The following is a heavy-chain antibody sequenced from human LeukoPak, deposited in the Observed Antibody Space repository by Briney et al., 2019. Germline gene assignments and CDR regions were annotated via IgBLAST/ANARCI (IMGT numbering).Heavy chain of an antibody. CDR3: AKECGRHYDDRAFDI. CDR2: ISATGGST. CDR1: GFTFSSYP. V-gene: IGHV3-23*01. J-gene: IGHJ3*02. Sequence: PGGSLRLSCAASGFTFSSYPMNWVRQSPERGLEWVSAISATGGSTSYADSLKGRFTISRDNSKNTLYLQMSSLTAEDTAVYYCAKECGRHYDDRAFDIWGQGTMVTVSS. D-gene: IGHD3-22*01.